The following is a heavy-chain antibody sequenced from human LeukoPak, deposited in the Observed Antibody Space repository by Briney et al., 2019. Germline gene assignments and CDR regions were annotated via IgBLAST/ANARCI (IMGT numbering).Heavy chain of an antibody. CDR1: GFTFSSYS. J-gene: IGHJ3*02. Sequence: GGSLRLSCAASGFTFSSYSMNWVRQAPGKGLEWVSSISSSSSYIYYADSVKGRFTISRDNAKNSLYLQMNSLRAEDTAVYYCARSGFWTDHPAFDIWGQGSMVTVS. D-gene: IGHD3/OR15-3a*01. CDR3: ARSGFWTDHPAFDI. V-gene: IGHV3-21*01. CDR2: ISSSSSYI.